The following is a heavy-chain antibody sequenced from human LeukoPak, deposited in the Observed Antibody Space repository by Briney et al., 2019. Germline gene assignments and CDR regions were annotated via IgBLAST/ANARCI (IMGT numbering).Heavy chain of an antibody. Sequence: GGSLRLSCAASGFTFSSYWMSWVRQAPGMGLQWVANIKQDGSVKTYVDSVKGRFTISRDNAKNSLYLQMNSLRGEDTAVYYCTTFLGATFFDHWGQGTLVSVSS. CDR2: IKQDGSVK. CDR3: TTFLGATFFDH. D-gene: IGHD1-26*01. CDR1: GFTFSSYW. J-gene: IGHJ4*02. V-gene: IGHV3-7*01.